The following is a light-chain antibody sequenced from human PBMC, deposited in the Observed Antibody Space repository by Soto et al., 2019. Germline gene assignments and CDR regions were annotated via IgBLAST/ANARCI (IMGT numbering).Light chain of an antibody. CDR2: EAN. CDR3: CSYAGSNTVV. Sequence: SVLTQPASVSGSPGQSITISCTGSRSDVGSYNLVSWYQQYPGKAPKLIIYEANKRPSGVSNRFSGSRSANTASLTISGLQAEDEADYYCCSYAGSNTVVFGGGTKVTVL. J-gene: IGLJ2*01. V-gene: IGLV2-23*01. CDR1: RSDVGSYNL.